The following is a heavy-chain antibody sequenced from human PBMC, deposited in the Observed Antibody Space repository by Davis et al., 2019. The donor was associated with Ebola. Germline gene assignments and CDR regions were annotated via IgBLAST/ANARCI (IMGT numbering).Heavy chain of an antibody. D-gene: IGHD4-23*01. CDR3: AKCRAVVTDDDAFDI. J-gene: IGHJ3*02. V-gene: IGHV3-9*01. CDR2: ISWNSGSI. CDR1: GFTFTSYW. Sequence: PGGSLRLSCVSSGFTFTSYWMSWVRQAPGKGLEWVSGISWNSGSIGYADSVKGRFTISRDNAKNSLYLQMNSLRAEDTALYYCAKCRAVVTDDDAFDIWGQGTMVTVSS.